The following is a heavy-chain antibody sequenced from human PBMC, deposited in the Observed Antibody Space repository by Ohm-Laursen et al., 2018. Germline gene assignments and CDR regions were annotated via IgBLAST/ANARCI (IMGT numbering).Heavy chain of an antibody. CDR1: GGSISSGGYY. D-gene: IGHD6-13*01. J-gene: IGHJ5*02. Sequence: SQTLSLTCTVSGGSISSGGYYWSWIRQHPGKGLEWIGYIYYSGSTYYNPSLKSLVTISVDTSKNQFSLKLSSVTAADTAVYYCARAAWETMVRAYSSSWYGWFDPWGQGTLVTVSS. CDR3: ARAAWETMVRAYSSSWYGWFDP. CDR2: IYYSGST. V-gene: IGHV4-31*01.